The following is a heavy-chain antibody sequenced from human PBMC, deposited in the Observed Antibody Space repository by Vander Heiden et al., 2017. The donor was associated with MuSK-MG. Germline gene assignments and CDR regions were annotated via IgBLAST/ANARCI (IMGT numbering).Heavy chain of an antibody. V-gene: IGHV3-30*04. CDR2: ISSDGNTK. J-gene: IGHJ4*02. D-gene: IGHD3-10*01. Sequence: QLQLVESGGGVVQPGTSLRLSCEASGFPFSSYAMNWARQAPGKGLEWVAVISSDGNTKYFVDSVKGRFSISRDNSQNTLFLQMNNLRVEDTALYYCVRESYDSGNSMGLFDFWGQGTLVTVSS. CDR1: GFPFSSYA. CDR3: VRESYDSGNSMGLFDF.